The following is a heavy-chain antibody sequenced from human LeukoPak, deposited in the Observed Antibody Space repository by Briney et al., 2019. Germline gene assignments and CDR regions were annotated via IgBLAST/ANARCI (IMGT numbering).Heavy chain of an antibody. J-gene: IGHJ1*01. Sequence: GGSLRLSCEASGFTFSSYWMSWVRQAPGKGLECVANIQYDGSEKDYVDSVKGRFTISRDNAKNSLYLQMNSLRAEDTAVYYCAKGPGSWYFQHWGQGTLVTVSS. V-gene: IGHV3-7*02. CDR3: AKGPGSWYFQH. CDR2: IQYDGSEK. D-gene: IGHD6-13*01. CDR1: GFTFSSYW.